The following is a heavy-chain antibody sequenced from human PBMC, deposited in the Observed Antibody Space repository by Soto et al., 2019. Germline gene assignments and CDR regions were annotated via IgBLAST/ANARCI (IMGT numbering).Heavy chain of an antibody. CDR1: GFTFSSYA. V-gene: IGHV3-23*01. Sequence: EVQLLESGGGLVQPGGSLRLSCEASGFTFSSYAMSWVRTAPGKGLEWVSTISGSDGRTYSTDSVKGRFTIYRVNSRNTAYLQMNSLRVDDTAVYYCAKGVSQYTPLALFDYWGRGTLVTVSS. D-gene: IGHD5-18*01. J-gene: IGHJ4*02. CDR3: AKGVSQYTPLALFDY. CDR2: ISGSDGRT.